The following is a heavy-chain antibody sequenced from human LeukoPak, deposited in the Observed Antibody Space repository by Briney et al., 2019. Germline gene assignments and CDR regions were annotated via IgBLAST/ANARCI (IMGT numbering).Heavy chain of an antibody. CDR2: IWYDGSNK. Sequence: GRSLRLSCAASGFTFSSYGMHWVRQAPGKGLEWVAVIWYDGSNKYYADSVKGRFTISRDNSKNTLYLQMNSLRAEDTAVYYRARSQPLTGTTFNYYYGMDVWGQGTTVTVSS. V-gene: IGHV3-33*01. CDR3: ARSQPLTGTTFNYYYGMDV. J-gene: IGHJ6*02. CDR1: GFTFSSYG. D-gene: IGHD1-7*01.